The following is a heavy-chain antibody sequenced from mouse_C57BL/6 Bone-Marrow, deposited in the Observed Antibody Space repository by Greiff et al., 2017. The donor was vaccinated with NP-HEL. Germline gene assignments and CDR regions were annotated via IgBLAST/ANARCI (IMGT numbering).Heavy chain of an antibody. V-gene: IGHV1-4*01. CDR3: AWLRRFDY. CDR2: INPSSGYT. J-gene: IGHJ2*01. D-gene: IGHD2-2*01. Sequence: VQLQQSGAELARPGASVKMSCKASGYTFTSYTMHWVKQRPGQGLEWIGYINPSSGYTKYNQKFKDKATLTADKSSSTAYMQLSSLTSEDSAVYYCAWLRRFDYWGQGNTLTVSS. CDR1: GYTFTSYT.